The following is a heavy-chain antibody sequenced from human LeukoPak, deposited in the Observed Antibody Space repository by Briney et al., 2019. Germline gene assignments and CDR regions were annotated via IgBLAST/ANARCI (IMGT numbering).Heavy chain of an antibody. J-gene: IGHJ3*02. V-gene: IGHV4-39*01. CDR2: TYYSGST. CDR3: ASIARGGDCCGYAFDI. Sequence: PSETLSLTCTVSGGSISSSSYYWGWIRQPPGKGLEWIGSTYYSGSTYYNPSLKSRVTISVDTSKNQFSLKLSSVTAADTAVYYCASIARGGDCCGYAFDIWGQGTMVTVSS. D-gene: IGHD2-21*02. CDR1: GGSISSSSYY.